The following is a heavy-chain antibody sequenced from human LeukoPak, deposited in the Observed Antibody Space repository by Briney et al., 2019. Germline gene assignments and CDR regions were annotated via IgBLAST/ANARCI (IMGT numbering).Heavy chain of an antibody. D-gene: IGHD1-14*01. CDR3: ARVRPDGDKMFYFDN. CDR2: INPNSGVA. V-gene: IGHV1-2*06. Sequence: ASVKVSCKASGYSFTGYYIHWMRQAPGRGLEWKGRINPNSGVAKCAQQFQGRVTMTRDTSITTAYIELSSLRSDDTAVYYCARVRPDGDKMFYFDNWGQGTLVTVSS. CDR1: GYSFTGYY. J-gene: IGHJ4*02.